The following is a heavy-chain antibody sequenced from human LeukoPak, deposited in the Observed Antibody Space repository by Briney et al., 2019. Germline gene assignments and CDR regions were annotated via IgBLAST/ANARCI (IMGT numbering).Heavy chain of an antibody. D-gene: IGHD6-19*01. CDR2: IIPNFGTA. CDR1: GGTFSSYA. J-gene: IGHJ4*02. V-gene: IGHV1-69*13. Sequence: VASVNVSCTASGGTFSSYAISWVRQAPGQGLEWMGGIIPNFGTANYAQKFQGRVTITADESTSTAYMELSSLRSEDTAVYYCARAPSSGWYRAPFDYWGQGTLVTVSS. CDR3: ARAPSSGWYRAPFDY.